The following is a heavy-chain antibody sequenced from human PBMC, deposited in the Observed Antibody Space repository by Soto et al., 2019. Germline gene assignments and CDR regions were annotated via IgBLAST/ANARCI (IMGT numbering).Heavy chain of an antibody. D-gene: IGHD3-10*01. Sequence: PGGSLRLSCAASGFTFSSYWMHWVRQAPGKGLVWVSRINSDGSTSSYADSVKGRFTISRDNAKNTLNLQMNSLRAEDTAVYYCARGRGDTMGGYWGQGTLVTVSS. J-gene: IGHJ4*02. V-gene: IGHV3-74*01. CDR1: GFTFSSYW. CDR3: ARGRGDTMGGY. CDR2: INSDGSTS.